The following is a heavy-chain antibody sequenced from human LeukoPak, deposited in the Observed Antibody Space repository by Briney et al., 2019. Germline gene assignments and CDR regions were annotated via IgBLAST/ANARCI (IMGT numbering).Heavy chain of an antibody. CDR3: ARRGTRWYFDY. CDR2: IHHTGGT. Sequence: SETLSLTCTVSGGSISSGDYYWGWIRQPPGKGPEWIGSIHHTGGTYYNLSFKSRVTISVDTSNNQFSLRLRSVAAADTAVYYRARRGTRWYFDYWGQGTLVTVSS. D-gene: IGHD4-23*01. J-gene: IGHJ4*02. V-gene: IGHV4-39*01. CDR1: GGSISSGDYY.